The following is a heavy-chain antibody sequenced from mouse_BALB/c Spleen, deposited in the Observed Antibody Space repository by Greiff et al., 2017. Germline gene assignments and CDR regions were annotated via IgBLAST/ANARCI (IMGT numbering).Heavy chain of an antibody. CDR3: ARGGGYGDY. CDR1: GYSFTGYF. D-gene: IGHD2-2*01. CDR2: INPYNGDT. V-gene: IGHV1-20*02. J-gene: IGHJ2*01. Sequence: EVQLQQSGPELVKPGASVKISCKASGYSFTGYFMNWVMQSHGKSLEWIGRINPYNGDTFYNQKFKGKATLTVDKSSSTAHMELRSLASEDSAVYYCARGGGYGDYWGPGTPLTVSS.